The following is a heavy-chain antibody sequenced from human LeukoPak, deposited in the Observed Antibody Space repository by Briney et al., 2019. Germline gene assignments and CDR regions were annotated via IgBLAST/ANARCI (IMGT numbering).Heavy chain of an antibody. CDR2: IRYDGSNK. V-gene: IGHV3-30*02. CDR3: AKPCHWNDMYGMDV. CDR1: GFIFTNYG. J-gene: IGHJ6*02. Sequence: GGSLRLSCAASGFIFTNYGMHWVRQAPGKGLEWVAFIRYDGSNKYYADSVKGRFTISRDNSKNTLYLQMNSLRPEDTAIYYCAKPCHWNDMYGMDVWGQGTTVTVSS. D-gene: IGHD1-1*01.